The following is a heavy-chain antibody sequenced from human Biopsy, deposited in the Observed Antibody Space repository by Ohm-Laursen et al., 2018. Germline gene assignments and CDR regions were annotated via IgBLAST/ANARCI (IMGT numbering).Heavy chain of an antibody. D-gene: IGHD3-3*01. CDR3: AREDEGLLRALDL. J-gene: IGHJ3*01. CDR1: GASMTGYF. V-gene: IGHV4-4*07. CDR2: IYTIGDT. Sequence: SETLSLTCPVSGASMTGYFWTWVRQPAGKGLEWIGHIYTIGDTTYNPSLEIRVTMSLDTSKNQFSLKMTSLSAADTAVYFCAREDEGLLRALDLWGQGTMVTVSS.